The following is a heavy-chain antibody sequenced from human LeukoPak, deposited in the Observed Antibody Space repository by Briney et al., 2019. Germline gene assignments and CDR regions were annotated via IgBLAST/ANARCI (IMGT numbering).Heavy chain of an antibody. Sequence: AGGSLRLSCAASGFTFSSSAMSWVRQVPGKGLEWVSGISASGGSTSYADSVRGRFTISRDNSKNTLYLQMNSLRAEDTAVYYCARDLRITIRMPYYFDYWGQGTLVTVSS. V-gene: IGHV3-23*01. J-gene: IGHJ4*02. CDR1: GFTFSSSA. CDR2: ISASGGST. D-gene: IGHD3-10*01. CDR3: ARDLRITIRMPYYFDY.